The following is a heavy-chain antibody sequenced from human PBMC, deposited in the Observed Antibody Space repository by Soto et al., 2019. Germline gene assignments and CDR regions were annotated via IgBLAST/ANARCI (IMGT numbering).Heavy chain of an antibody. CDR1: GFTFSSYW. CDR2: INPDGSAT. Sequence: PGGSLRLSCAASGFTFSSYWMHWVRQAPGKGLLWVSRINPDGSATNYADSVKGRFTISRDNAKNTLYLQMNSLRAEDTAVFYCGRGGSDSPMAPGYWGQGTLVTVYS. J-gene: IGHJ4*02. D-gene: IGHD5-18*01. CDR3: GRGGSDSPMAPGY. V-gene: IGHV3-74*01.